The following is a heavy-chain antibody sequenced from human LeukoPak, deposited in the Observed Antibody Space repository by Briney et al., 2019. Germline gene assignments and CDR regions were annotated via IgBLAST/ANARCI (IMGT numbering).Heavy chain of an antibody. J-gene: IGHJ4*02. D-gene: IGHD3-22*01. CDR3: AKDTYYDNSGYDSYFDY. CDR2: ISGDGGST. CDR1: GFTFDDYA. V-gene: IGHV3-43*02. Sequence: GGSLRLSCAASGFTFDDYAMHWVRQAPGKGLEWVSLISGDGGSTSCSDSVKGRFTISRDNSKNSLFLQMNSLRTEDTALYYCAKDTYYDNSGYDSYFDYWGQGTLVTVSS.